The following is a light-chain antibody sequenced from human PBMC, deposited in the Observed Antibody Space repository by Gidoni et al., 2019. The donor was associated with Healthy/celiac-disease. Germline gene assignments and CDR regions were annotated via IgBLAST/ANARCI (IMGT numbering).Light chain of an antibody. V-gene: IGKV2-28*01. Sequence: IVMTQSPLSLPVTPGEPASISCRSSQSLLHSNGYNYLDWYLQKPGQSPQLLIDLGSNRASGGPDRFSGSGSGTDFTLKISRVEAEDVGVYYCMQALQTPLFGGGTKVEIK. CDR1: QSLLHSNGYNY. CDR2: LGS. J-gene: IGKJ4*01. CDR3: MQALQTPL.